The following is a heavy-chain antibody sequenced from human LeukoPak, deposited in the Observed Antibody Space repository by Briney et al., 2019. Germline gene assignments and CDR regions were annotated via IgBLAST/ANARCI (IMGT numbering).Heavy chain of an antibody. CDR2: INGDGSKI. CDR1: GFTFSSYW. CDR3: AGDSGRRLDY. Sequence: GGSLRLSCAASGFTFSSYWMHWVRQVPGQGLVWASHINGDGSKINYVDSVKGRFTISRDNAKNTLYVQMNSLRAEDTGVYYCAGDSGRRLDYWGQGILVTVSS. V-gene: IGHV3-74*01. J-gene: IGHJ4*02. D-gene: IGHD6-25*01.